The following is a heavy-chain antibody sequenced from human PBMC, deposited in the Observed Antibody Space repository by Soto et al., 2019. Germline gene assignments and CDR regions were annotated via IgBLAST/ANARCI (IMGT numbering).Heavy chain of an antibody. V-gene: IGHV1-8*01. CDR1: GYTFTSYD. D-gene: IGHD6-13*01. J-gene: IGHJ5*02. Sequence: ASVKVSCKASGYTFTSYDINWVRQATGQGLEWMGWMNPNSGNTGYAQKFQGRVTMTRNTSISTAYMELSSLRSEDTAVYYCARGDSSSWYLNWFDPWGLGTLVTVSS. CDR2: MNPNSGNT. CDR3: ARGDSSSWYLNWFDP.